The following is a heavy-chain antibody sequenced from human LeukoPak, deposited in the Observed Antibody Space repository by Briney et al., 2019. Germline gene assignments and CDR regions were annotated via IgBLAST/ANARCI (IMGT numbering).Heavy chain of an antibody. V-gene: IGHV3-30*18. CDR2: ISYDGSNK. D-gene: IGHD6-13*01. CDR3: AKDQLAAAGSPFDY. CDR1: GFTFSSYG. J-gene: IGHJ4*02. Sequence: GRSLRLSCAASGFTFSSYGMHWVRQAPGKGLEWVAVISYDGSNKYYADSVKGRFTTSRDNSKNTLYLQMNSLRAEDTAVYYCAKDQLAAAGSPFDYWGQGTLVTVSS.